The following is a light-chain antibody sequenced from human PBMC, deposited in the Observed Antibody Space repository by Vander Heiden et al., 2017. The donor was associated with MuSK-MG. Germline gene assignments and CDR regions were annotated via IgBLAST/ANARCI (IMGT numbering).Light chain of an antibody. J-gene: IGLJ3*02. CDR1: SGYSNYN. CDR3: WDDHDNGDNNVWV. V-gene: IGLV9-49*03. CDR2: VGTCGFVG. Sequence: QPVLTQPPSASASLGASVTLTCTLSSGYSNYNVDWYHQRPGKGPRFVMRVGTCGFVGYKGGGIPDPVSVFGSDVDRSLTINTIPAEEEGAADCWDDHDNGDNNVWVFGGGTKLTVL.